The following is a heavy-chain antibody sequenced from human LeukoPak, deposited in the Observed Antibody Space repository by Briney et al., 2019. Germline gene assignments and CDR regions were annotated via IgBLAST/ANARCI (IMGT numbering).Heavy chain of an antibody. V-gene: IGHV3-30*02. D-gene: IGHD2-15*01. CDR2: IRYDGSKT. J-gene: IGHJ6*02. CDR3: AKVQVAGKGYYYYGMDV. Sequence: GGSLRLSCAASGFTFSTYGIHWARQAPGKGLEWVAFIRYDGSKTHYADSVKGRFTISRDNSKNTLYLQMNSLRAEDTALYYCAKVQVAGKGYYYYGMDVWGQGTTVTVSS. CDR1: GFTFSTYG.